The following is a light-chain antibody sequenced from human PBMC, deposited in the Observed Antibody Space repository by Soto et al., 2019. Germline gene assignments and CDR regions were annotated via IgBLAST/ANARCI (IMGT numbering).Light chain of an antibody. J-gene: IGKJ2*01. Sequence: DVVVTQSPLSLPVTLGQPASISCRSSQSLVYTDGNTYWNWFQHRPGQSPRRVIYQLSNRDSGGTDGFSGSGSCTNFTLKISRVEAADGGVYYCRQGTPWPPMYTFGQGTKLEIK. CDR1: QSLVYTDGNTY. CDR3: RQGTPWPPMYT. V-gene: IGKV2-30*01. CDR2: QLS.